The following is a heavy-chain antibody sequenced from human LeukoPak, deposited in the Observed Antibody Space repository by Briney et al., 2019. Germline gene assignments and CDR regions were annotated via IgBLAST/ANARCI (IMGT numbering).Heavy chain of an antibody. V-gene: IGHV3-11*01. CDR1: GFPFRDYY. CDR3: AVEIRT. Sequence: GPLRPSCEASGFPFRDYYRGWIRQAPGKGLEWVSYISSNGSTIYYADSVKGRFTISRDNAKNSLYLQMNSLRAEDTAVYYCAVEIRTWGQGTLVTVSS. J-gene: IGHJ4*02. CDR2: ISSNGSTI.